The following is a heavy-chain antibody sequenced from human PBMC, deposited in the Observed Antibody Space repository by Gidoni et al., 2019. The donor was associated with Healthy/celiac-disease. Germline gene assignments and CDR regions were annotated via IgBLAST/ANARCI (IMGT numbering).Heavy chain of an antibody. CDR2: IYYSGST. CDR3: ATGDPRSSYYFDY. Sequence: PGLVKPSQTLSLPCTVSGGSISSGGYYWSWIRQHPGKGLEWIGYIYYSGSTYYNPSLKSRVTISVDTSKNQFSLKLSSVTAADTAVYYCATGDPRSSYYFDYWGQGTLVTVSS. CDR1: GGSISSGGYY. D-gene: IGHD2-21*02. J-gene: IGHJ4*02. V-gene: IGHV4-31*03.